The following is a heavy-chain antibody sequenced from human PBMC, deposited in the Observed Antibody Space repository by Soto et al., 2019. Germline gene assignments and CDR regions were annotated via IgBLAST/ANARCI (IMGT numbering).Heavy chain of an antibody. V-gene: IGHV4-39*01. CDR1: GGSISSSSYY. J-gene: IGHJ3*02. D-gene: IGHD4-17*01. CDR2: IYYSGST. Sequence: SETLSLTCTVSGGSISSSSYYWGWIRQPPGKGLEWIGSIYYSGSTYYNPSLKSRVTISVDTSKNQFSLKLSSVTAAGTAVYYCARLLPVLYAFDIWGQGTMVTVSS. CDR3: ARLLPVLYAFDI.